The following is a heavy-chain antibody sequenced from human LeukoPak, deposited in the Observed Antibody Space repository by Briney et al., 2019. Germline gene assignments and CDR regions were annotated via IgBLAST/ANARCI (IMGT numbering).Heavy chain of an antibody. CDR2: INPNSGGT. CDR3: ARVKDRISMVRGVLSPQNYYYYYMDV. J-gene: IGHJ6*03. V-gene: IGHV1-2*02. D-gene: IGHD3-10*01. Sequence: ASVKVSCKASGYTFTSHGISWVRQAPGQGLEWMGWINPNSGGTNYAQKFQGRVTMTRDTSISTAYMELSRLRSDDTAVYYCARVKDRISMVRGVLSPQNYYYYYMDVWGKGTTVTVSS. CDR1: GYTFTSHG.